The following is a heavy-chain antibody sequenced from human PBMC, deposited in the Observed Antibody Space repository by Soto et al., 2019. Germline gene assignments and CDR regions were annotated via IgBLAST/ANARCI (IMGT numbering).Heavy chain of an antibody. V-gene: IGHV3-23*01. CDR3: AKDTRIAARPIGYFDH. D-gene: IGHD6-13*01. Sequence: EVQLLESGGGLVQLGGSLRLTCAASGFTFGSFGMSWVRQAPGKGLEGVFFLSGGSLTVYYEDSVKGRFTISRDNSENTLFLEMTSLRAEDTAFYYCAKDTRIAARPIGYFDHWGQGTLVTVSS. CDR1: GFTFGSFG. CDR2: LSGGSLTV. J-gene: IGHJ4*02.